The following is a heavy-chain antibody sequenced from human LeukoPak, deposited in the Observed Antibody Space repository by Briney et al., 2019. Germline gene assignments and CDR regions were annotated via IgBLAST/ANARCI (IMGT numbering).Heavy chain of an antibody. V-gene: IGHV4-39*01. D-gene: IGHD5-18*01. Sequence: PSETLSLTCTVSGGSISSSSYYWGWIRQPPGKGLEWIGNIYYSGSTYYNPSLKSRVTISVDASKNQFSLQLNSVTPEDTAVYYCARDGGVQLWSNFDYWGQGTLVTVSS. J-gene: IGHJ4*02. CDR3: ARDGGVQLWSNFDY. CDR1: GGSISSSSYY. CDR2: IYYSGST.